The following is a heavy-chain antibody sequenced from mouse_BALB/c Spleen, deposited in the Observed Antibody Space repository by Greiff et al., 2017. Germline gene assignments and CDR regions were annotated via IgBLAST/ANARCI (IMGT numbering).Heavy chain of an antibody. V-gene: IGHV2-9*02. CDR1: GFSFTSYG. Sequence: VLLVESGPGLVAPSQSLSITCTVSGFSFTSYGVHWVRQPPGKGLEWLGVIWAGGSTNYNSALMSRLSISKDNSKSQVFLKMNSLQTDDTAMYYCARGVYGNDVFDYWGQGTTLTVSS. D-gene: IGHD2-2*01. J-gene: IGHJ2*01. CDR2: IWAGGST. CDR3: ARGVYGNDVFDY.